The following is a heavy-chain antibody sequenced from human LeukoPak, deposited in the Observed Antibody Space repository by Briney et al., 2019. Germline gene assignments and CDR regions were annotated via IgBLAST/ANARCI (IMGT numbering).Heavy chain of an antibody. CDR3: ASWPSSGAMVRGVNFGY. CDR1: GFTFSSYE. J-gene: IGHJ4*02. CDR2: ISSSGSTI. D-gene: IGHD3-10*01. V-gene: IGHV3-48*03. Sequence: GGSLRLSCAASGFTFSSYEMNWVRQAPGKGLEWVSYISSSGSTIYYADSVKGRFTISRDNAKNSLYLQMNSLRAEDTAVYYCASWPSSGAMVRGVNFGYWGQGTLVTVSS.